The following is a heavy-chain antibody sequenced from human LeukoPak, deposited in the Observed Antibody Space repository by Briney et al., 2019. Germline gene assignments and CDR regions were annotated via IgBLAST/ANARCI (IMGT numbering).Heavy chain of an antibody. CDR1: GASISSYY. D-gene: IGHD3-22*01. Sequence: PSETLSLTCTASGASISSYYRSWIRQPPGKGLEWIGDIYYSGSIKYNPSLKSRVTMSVDTSKNQFSLKLSSVTAADTAIYCCARENPSGYYNRPIDYWCQGTLVTVCS. CDR3: ARENPSGYYNRPIDY. J-gene: IGHJ4*02. CDR2: IYYSGSI. V-gene: IGHV4-59*01.